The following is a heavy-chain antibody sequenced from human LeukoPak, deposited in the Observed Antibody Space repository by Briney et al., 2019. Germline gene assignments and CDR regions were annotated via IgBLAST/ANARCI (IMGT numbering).Heavy chain of an antibody. CDR3: AKIVGAALRSDNAFDI. J-gene: IGHJ3*02. V-gene: IGHV1-2*02. D-gene: IGHD1-26*01. CDR1: GYTFTGYY. CDR2: INPNSGAT. Sequence: ASVKVSCKASGYTFTGYYMHWVRQAPGQGLEWMGWINPNSGATNYAQKFQGRVTMTRDTSISTAYMELSRLRSDDTAVYYCAKIVGAALRSDNAFDIWGQGTMVTVSS.